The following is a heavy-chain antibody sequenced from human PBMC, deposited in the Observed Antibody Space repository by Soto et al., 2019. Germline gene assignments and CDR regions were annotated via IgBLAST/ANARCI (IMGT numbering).Heavy chain of an antibody. CDR2: INAGNGNT. D-gene: IGHD2-21*02. J-gene: IGHJ4*02. V-gene: IGHV1-3*01. Sequence: ASVKVSCKASGYTFTSYAMHWVRQAPGQRLEWMGWINAGNGNTKYSQKFQGRVTITRDTSASAAYMELSSLRSEDTAVYYCARSIVVVTALDYWGQGTLVTVSS. CDR1: GYTFTSYA. CDR3: ARSIVVVTALDY.